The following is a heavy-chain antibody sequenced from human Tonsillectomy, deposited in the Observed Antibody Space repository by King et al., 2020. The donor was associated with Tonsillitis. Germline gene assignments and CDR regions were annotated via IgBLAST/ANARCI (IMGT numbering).Heavy chain of an antibody. Sequence: VQLVESGGGVVQPGRSLRLSCAASGFTFSGYAMHWVRQTPGKELEWVAVISHDGGNKEYADSVKGRFTISRDNSQNTEYLQMNTLRGEDTAVYYCVSESGAQLWYRDPFDSWGQGTTVSVSS. CDR2: ISHDGGNK. CDR1: GFTFSGYA. D-gene: IGHD5-18*01. CDR3: VSESGAQLWYRDPFDS. V-gene: IGHV3-30*04. J-gene: IGHJ3*02.